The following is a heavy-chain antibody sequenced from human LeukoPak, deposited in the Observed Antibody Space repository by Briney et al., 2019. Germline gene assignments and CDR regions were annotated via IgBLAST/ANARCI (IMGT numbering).Heavy chain of an antibody. CDR3: VRDHNYYFGY. CDR2: ITTSIDII. J-gene: IGHJ4*02. V-gene: IGHV3-48*02. CDR1: GFTLSSYN. Sequence: PGGSLRLSCAASGFTLSSYNMNWVRQAPGKGLEWISYITTSIDIISYADSVKGRFTISRDNAKNSLYLQMDSLRDEDTAVYYYVRDHNYYFGYWGQGILVTVSA.